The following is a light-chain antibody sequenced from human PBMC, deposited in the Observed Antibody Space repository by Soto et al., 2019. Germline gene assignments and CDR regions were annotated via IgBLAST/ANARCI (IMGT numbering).Light chain of an antibody. V-gene: IGLV2-14*01. J-gene: IGLJ1*01. CDR1: SSDIGNNYY. Sequence: QSVLTQPASVSGSPGQSITISCTGASSDIGNNYYVSWYQQHPGKAPKLIIFDVTNRPSGVSNRFSGSKSGNTASLTISGLQAEDEADYYCSSFTSSTTLYVFGTGTKLTVL. CDR3: SSFTSSTTLYV. CDR2: DVT.